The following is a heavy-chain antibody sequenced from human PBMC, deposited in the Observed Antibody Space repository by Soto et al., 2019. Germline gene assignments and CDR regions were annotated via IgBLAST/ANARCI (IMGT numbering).Heavy chain of an antibody. CDR2: ISYDGNLA. V-gene: IGHV3-30*18. J-gene: IGHJ4*02. Sequence: QVDLVESGGGVVQPGRSLRLSCAASGFTFSSYGMHWVRQAPGKGLEWVAVISYDGNLAYYADSVKGRFTISRDNSKNTLYLQMNSLRTEDTAIYYCAKEGPITNWYFDYWGQGTLVTVSS. CDR3: AKEGPITNWYFDY. D-gene: IGHD1-1*01. CDR1: GFTFSSYG.